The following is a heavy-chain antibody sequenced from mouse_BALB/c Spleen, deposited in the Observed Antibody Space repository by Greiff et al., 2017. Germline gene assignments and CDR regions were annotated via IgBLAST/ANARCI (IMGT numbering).Heavy chain of an antibody. V-gene: IGHV2-9*02. J-gene: IGHJ2*01. CDR1: GFSLTSYG. Sequence: VMLVESGPGLVAPSQSLSITCTVSGFSLTSYGVHWVRQPPGKGLEWLGVIWAGGSTNYNSALMSRLSISKDNSKSQVFLKMNSLQTDDTAMYYCARGLRLPYYFDYWGQGTTLTVSS. CDR2: IWAGGST. D-gene: IGHD1-2*01. CDR3: ARGLRLPYYFDY.